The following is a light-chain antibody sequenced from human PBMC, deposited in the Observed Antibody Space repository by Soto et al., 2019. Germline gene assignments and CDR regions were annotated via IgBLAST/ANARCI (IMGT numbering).Light chain of an antibody. CDR1: SSDIGSNNY. CDR2: AVS. J-gene: IGLJ3*02. Sequence: QSALTQPASVSGSPGQSITISCTGTSSDIGSNNYVSWFQQRPGKAPTLIIYAVSNPPSGFSTHFAASKSGNTASLTISGLLPEDEAEYYFSSYTTTTRLFGGGTKVTVL. V-gene: IGLV2-14*01. CDR3: SSYTTTTRL.